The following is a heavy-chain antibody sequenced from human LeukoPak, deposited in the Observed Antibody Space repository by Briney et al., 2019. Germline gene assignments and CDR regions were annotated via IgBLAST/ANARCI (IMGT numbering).Heavy chain of an antibody. D-gene: IGHD2-2*01. CDR2: IRYDGSNT. CDR1: GFTFNNYG. Sequence: GGSLRLSRAASGFTFNNYGMHWVRQARGRGGEWLAFIRYDGSNTYSAVPVKGRFTVSRDDSKITPYLQMNSLRAGDAAVYYCARSYAPGYIWGQGTMVTVSS. V-gene: IGHV3-30*02. J-gene: IGHJ3*02. CDR3: ARSYAPGYI.